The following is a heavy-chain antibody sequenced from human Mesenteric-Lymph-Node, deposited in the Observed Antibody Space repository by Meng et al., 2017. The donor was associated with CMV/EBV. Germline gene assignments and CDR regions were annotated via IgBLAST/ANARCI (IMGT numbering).Heavy chain of an antibody. CDR3: ARVRLGLGYFDY. J-gene: IGHJ4*02. Sequence: SETLSLTCTVSGGSISSYYWSWIRQPPGKGLEWIGYIYYSGSTNYNPSLKSRVTISIDTSKNQFSLKLSSVTAADTAVYYCARVRLGLGYFDYWGQGTLVTVSS. V-gene: IGHV4-59*01. CDR2: IYYSGST. CDR1: GGSISSYY. D-gene: IGHD6-19*01.